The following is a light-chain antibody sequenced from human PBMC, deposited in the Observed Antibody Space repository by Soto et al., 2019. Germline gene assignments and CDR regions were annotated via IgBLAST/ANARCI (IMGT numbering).Light chain of an antibody. CDR1: QSISTY. V-gene: IGKV1-39*01. Sequence: DIQMTQSPSSLSASVGDRVTITCRTSQSISTYLSWFQQKPGESPRLLMYSASSLQSGVPSMFIGSGSGTDFTLTISSLQPEDFATYYCQHNYSPPLSFGGGTKVEV. CDR3: QHNYSPPLS. J-gene: IGKJ4*01. CDR2: SAS.